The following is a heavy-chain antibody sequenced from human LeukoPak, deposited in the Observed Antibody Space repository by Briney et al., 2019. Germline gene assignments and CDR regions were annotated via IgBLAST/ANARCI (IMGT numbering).Heavy chain of an antibody. CDR2: ISYDGSNK. D-gene: IGHD6-13*01. CDR1: GFTFSSYA. CDR3: ARGSSSWYYFDY. Sequence: PGRSLRLSCAASGFTFSSYAMHWVRQAPGKGLEWVAVISYDGSNKYYADSVKRRFTISRDNSKNTLYLQMNSLRAEDTAVYYCARGSSSWYYFDYWGQGTLVTVSS. J-gene: IGHJ4*02. V-gene: IGHV3-30-3*01.